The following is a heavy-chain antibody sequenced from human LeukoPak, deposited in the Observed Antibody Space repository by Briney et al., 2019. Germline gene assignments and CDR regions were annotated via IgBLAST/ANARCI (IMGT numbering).Heavy chain of an antibody. CDR3: VKDRYSSAYYFES. D-gene: IGHD5-18*01. V-gene: IGHV3-23*01. Sequence: PGGSLRLSCAASGFVFSTYAMSWVRQAPGRGLEWVSGISGSGASTYSANSVKGRFTISRDNSKNTLDPQMNSLRAEDTAIYYCVKDRYSSAYYFESWGQGTLVTVSS. CDR1: GFVFSTYA. CDR2: ISGSGAST. J-gene: IGHJ4*02.